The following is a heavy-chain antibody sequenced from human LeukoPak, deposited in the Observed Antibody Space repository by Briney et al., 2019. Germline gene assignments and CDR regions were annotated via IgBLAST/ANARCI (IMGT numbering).Heavy chain of an antibody. D-gene: IGHD3-3*02. V-gene: IGHV4-39*07. Sequence: SETLSLTCTVSGGSISSSSYYWGWIRQPPGKGLEWIGTIYYSGSTYYNPSLKSRVTISVDTSKNQFSLKLSSVTAADTAVYYCARAFYPGYYSYMAVWGKGTTVTVSS. CDR1: GGSISSSSYY. CDR3: ARAFYPGYYSYMAV. J-gene: IGHJ6*03. CDR2: IYYSGST.